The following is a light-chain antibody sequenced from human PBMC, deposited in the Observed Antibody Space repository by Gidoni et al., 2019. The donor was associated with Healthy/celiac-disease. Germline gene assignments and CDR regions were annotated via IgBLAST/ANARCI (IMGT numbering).Light chain of an antibody. J-gene: IGKJ3*01. CDR2: AAS. V-gene: IGKV1-39*01. Sequence: DIQMTQSPSSLSASVGDRVTITCRASQSISSYLNLYQQKQGKAPKLLIYAASSLQSGVPSRFSGSGSGTDFTLTISSLQPEDFATYYCQQSYSTPATFGPGTKVDIK. CDR1: QSISSY. CDR3: QQSYSTPAT.